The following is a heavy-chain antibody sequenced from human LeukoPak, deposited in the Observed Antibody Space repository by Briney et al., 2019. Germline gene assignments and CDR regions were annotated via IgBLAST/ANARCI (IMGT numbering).Heavy chain of an antibody. J-gene: IGHJ6*02. Sequence: GGSLRLSCAASGFTVSSNYMSWVRQAPGKGLEWVSVIYSGGSTYYADSVKGRFTISRDNSKNTLYPQMNSLRAEDTAVYYCARDRSVYIERYYGMDVWGQGTTVTVSS. CDR2: IYSGGST. CDR1: GFTVSSNY. D-gene: IGHD5-12*01. V-gene: IGHV3-53*01. CDR3: ARDRSVYIERYYGMDV.